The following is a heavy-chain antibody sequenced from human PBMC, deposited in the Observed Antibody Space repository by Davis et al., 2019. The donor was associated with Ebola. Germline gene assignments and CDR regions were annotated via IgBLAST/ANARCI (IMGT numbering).Heavy chain of an antibody. CDR2: MSVNSGNT. CDR1: GYTFTSYD. Sequence: AASVKVSCKASGYTFTSYDINWVRQATGQGLEWMGWMSVNSGNTGYAQKFQGRVTMTRNTSISTAYMELNSLRSDDTAVYYCARGPVEMATITSDYWGQGTLVTVSS. V-gene: IGHV1-8*01. D-gene: IGHD5-24*01. CDR3: ARGPVEMATITSDY. J-gene: IGHJ4*02.